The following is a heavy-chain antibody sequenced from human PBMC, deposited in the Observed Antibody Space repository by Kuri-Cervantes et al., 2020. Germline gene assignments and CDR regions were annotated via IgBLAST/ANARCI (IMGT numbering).Heavy chain of an antibody. V-gene: IGHV1-46*01. D-gene: IGHD2-2*01. J-gene: IGHJ4*02. Sequence: ASVKVSCKASGYTFTSYYMHWVRQAPGQGLEWMGIINPSGGSTSYAQKFQGRVTITADESTSTAYMELSSLRSEDTAVYYCARVAVPAAVGTIPGDLGYWGQGTLVTVSS. CDR2: INPSGGST. CDR1: GYTFTSYY. CDR3: ARVAVPAAVGTIPGDLGY.